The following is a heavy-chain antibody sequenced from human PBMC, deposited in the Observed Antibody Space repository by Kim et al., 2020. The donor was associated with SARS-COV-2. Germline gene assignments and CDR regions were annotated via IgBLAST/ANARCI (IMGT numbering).Heavy chain of an antibody. CDR3: ARPRYCGGDCYFADGFDI. CDR1: GYSFTTYW. D-gene: IGHD2-21*02. CDR2: IYPGDSDT. Sequence: GESLNISCKGSGYSFTTYWIGWVRQMPGRGLEWMGIIYPGDSDTRYSPSFQGQVTISADKSINTAYLQWSSLKASDTAIYYCARPRYCGGDCYFADGFDIWGQGTMVTVSS. V-gene: IGHV5-51*01. J-gene: IGHJ3*02.